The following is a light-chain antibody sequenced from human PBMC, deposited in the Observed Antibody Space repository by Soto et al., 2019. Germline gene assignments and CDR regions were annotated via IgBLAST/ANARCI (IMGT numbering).Light chain of an antibody. CDR2: GAS. J-gene: IGKJ1*01. Sequence: EIVMTQSPSTLSVSPGDGATLSCRASQSVDSNLAWYQQKPGQTPRLLIYGASTRPTGIPARFSGGGSGTEFTLTISRLEPEDFAVYYCQQYGSSGTFGQGTKVDIK. CDR1: QSVDSN. V-gene: IGKV3D-15*01. CDR3: QQYGSSGT.